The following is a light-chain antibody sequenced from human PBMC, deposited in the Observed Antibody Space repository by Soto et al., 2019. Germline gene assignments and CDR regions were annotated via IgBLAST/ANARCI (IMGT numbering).Light chain of an antibody. CDR2: AAS. J-gene: IGKJ3*01. CDR3: QQSYSTPPF. Sequence: DIQMTQSPSSLSASVGDRVTITCRASQSISSYLNWYQQKPGKAPKLLIYAASSLQSGVPARFSGSGSGTEFTLTISSLQPEDFATYYCQQSYSTPPFFGPGTKVDIK. CDR1: QSISSY. V-gene: IGKV1-39*01.